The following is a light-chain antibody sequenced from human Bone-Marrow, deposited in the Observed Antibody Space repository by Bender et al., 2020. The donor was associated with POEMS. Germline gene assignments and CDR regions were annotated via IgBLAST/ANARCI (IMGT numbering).Light chain of an antibody. V-gene: IGLV4-69*01. CDR3: QTWGTGSWV. CDR2: LNTDGSH. J-gene: IGLJ3*02. CDR1: SGHNNYA. Sequence: QLVLTQSPSASASLGASVKLTCTLSSGHNNYAIAWHQQQPEKGPRYLMKLNTDGSHSKGDGIPDRLSGSRSGAERYLTISSLQSEDEADYYCQTWGTGSWVFGGGTKLTVL.